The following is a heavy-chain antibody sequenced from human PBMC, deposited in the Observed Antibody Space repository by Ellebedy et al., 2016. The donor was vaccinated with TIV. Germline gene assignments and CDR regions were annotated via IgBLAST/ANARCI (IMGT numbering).Heavy chain of an antibody. CDR2: ISGSGGST. CDR3: AKDRGVQTGTTNKSGYYYYGMDV. J-gene: IGHJ6*02. CDR1: GFTFSSYA. Sequence: GESLKISXAASGFTFSSYAMSWVRQAPGKGLEWVSAISGSGGSTYYADSVKGRFTISRDNSKNTLYLQMNSLRAEGTAVYYCAKDRGVQTGTTNKSGYYYYGMDVWGQGTTVTVSS. V-gene: IGHV3-23*01. D-gene: IGHD1-7*01.